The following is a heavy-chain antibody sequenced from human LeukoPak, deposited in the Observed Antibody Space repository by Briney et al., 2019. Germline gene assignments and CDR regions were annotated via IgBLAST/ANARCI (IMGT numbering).Heavy chain of an antibody. J-gene: IGHJ4*02. Sequence: GGSLRLSCAASGFTFSSYSMNWVRQAPGKGLEWVSSISSSSSYIYYADSVKCRFTISRDNAKNSLYLQMNSLRAEDTAVYYCARDGDSSGNFDYWGQGTLVTVSS. D-gene: IGHD3-22*01. V-gene: IGHV3-21*01. CDR2: ISSSSSYI. CDR3: ARDGDSSGNFDY. CDR1: GFTFSSYS.